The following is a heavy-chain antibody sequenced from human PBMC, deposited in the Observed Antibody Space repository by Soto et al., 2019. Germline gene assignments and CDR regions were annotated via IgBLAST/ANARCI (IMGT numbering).Heavy chain of an antibody. Sequence: GGSLRLSCAASGFTVSSNYMSWVRQAPGKGLEWVSVIYSGGSTYYADSVNGRFPISRDNSKNTLYLQMNSLRAEDTAVYYCARGPSYCSSTSCSENWFDPWGQGTLVTVSS. CDR3: ARGPSYCSSTSCSENWFDP. J-gene: IGHJ5*02. CDR1: GFTVSSNY. V-gene: IGHV3-66*01. CDR2: IYSGGST. D-gene: IGHD2-2*01.